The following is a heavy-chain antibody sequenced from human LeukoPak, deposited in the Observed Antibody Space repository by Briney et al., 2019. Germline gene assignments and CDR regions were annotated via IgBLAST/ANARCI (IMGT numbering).Heavy chain of an antibody. J-gene: IGHJ3*02. Sequence: GESLKISGKGSGYSFTSYWSGWVRRLPGKGLEGLGVIYPGESDTRYRPSFQGQVTISADKSIRTAYLQWSSLKASDTAMYYCARHVTYYYGSGNAFDIWGQGTMVTVSS. CDR2: IYPGESDT. D-gene: IGHD3-10*01. CDR1: GYSFTSYW. V-gene: IGHV5-51*01. CDR3: ARHVTYYYGSGNAFDI.